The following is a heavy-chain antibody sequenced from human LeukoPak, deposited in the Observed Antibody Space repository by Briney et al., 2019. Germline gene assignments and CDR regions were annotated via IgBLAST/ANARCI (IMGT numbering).Heavy chain of an antibody. D-gene: IGHD3-10*01. CDR3: AKDRPNFYETSGSYYKIKGDF. V-gene: IGHV3-23*01. CDR2: ITSSGSTP. Sequence: PGGSLRLSCEASGFTFNTHAMSWVRQAPGKGLEWVASITSSGSTPYYTDSVKGRFTISRDNSKNTLYLQMNSLRGEDTAVYYCAKDRPNFYETSGSYYKIKGDFWGQGSLVTASS. J-gene: IGHJ4*02. CDR1: GFTFNTHA.